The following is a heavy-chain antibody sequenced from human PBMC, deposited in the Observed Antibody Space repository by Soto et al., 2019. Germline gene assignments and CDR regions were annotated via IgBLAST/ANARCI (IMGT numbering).Heavy chain of an antibody. CDR3: ARDWRNYALPDY. Sequence: QVQLVQSGPELTNPGASVKVSCKASGYTFSTFGIAWVRQAPGQGLEWLGWISTDNGDTNYAHNLQDRITMTTDTSTSTAYMELTSLRCDDTATYYCARDWRNYALPDYWGQGTLVTVSS. CDR1: GYTFSTFG. CDR2: ISTDNGDT. J-gene: IGHJ4*02. V-gene: IGHV1-18*01. D-gene: IGHD1-7*01.